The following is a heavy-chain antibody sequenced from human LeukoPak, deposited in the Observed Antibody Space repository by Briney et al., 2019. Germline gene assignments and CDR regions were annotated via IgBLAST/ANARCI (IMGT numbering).Heavy chain of an antibody. V-gene: IGHV4-34*01. J-gene: IGHJ3*02. D-gene: IGHD3-10*01. CDR1: GGSFSGYY. Sequence: SETLSLTCAVYGGSFSGYYWSWIRQPPGKGLEWIGEINHSGSTNYNPSLKSRVTISVDTSKNQFSLKLSSVTAADTAVYYCARGILRRITMVRGVQNDAFDIWSQGTMVTVSS. CDR3: ARGILRRITMVRGVQNDAFDI. CDR2: INHSGST.